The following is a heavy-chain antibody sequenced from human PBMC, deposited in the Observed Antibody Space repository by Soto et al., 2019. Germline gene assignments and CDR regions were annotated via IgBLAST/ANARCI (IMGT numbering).Heavy chain of an antibody. J-gene: IGHJ4*02. Sequence: GGSLRLSCGASGFTVSRNYMSWVRPPPGKGLEWISAVSGSGGSTYYADSVKGRFTISRDNSKDTLYLQMNNLRAEDTAVYYCAKPPDYNWNDYWGQGTLVTVSS. CDR2: VSGSGGST. CDR3: AKPPDYNWNDY. D-gene: IGHD1-20*01. CDR1: GFTVSRNY. V-gene: IGHV3-23*01.